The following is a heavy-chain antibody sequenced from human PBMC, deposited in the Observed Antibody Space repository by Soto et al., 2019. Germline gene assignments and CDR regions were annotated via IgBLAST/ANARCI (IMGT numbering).Heavy chain of an antibody. D-gene: IGHD3-10*02. J-gene: IGHJ3*02. Sequence: ASVKVSCKASGYTFTSYGISWVRQAPGQGLEWMGWISAYNGNTNYAQKLQGRVTMTTDTSTSTAYMELRSLRSDDTAVYYCARDLGRGYHVNPRYFAFDTWGQGTMVTVSS. CDR3: ARDLGRGYHVNPRYFAFDT. V-gene: IGHV1-18*01. CDR2: ISAYNGNT. CDR1: GYTFTSYG.